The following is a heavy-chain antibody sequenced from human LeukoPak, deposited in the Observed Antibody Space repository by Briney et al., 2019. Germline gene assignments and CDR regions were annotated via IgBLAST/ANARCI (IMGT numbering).Heavy chain of an antibody. CDR2: IYSSGST. V-gene: IGHV3-53*01. CDR1: GFSVSSNY. J-gene: IGHJ4*02. D-gene: IGHD2-2*02. Sequence: GGSLRLSCAASGFSVSSNYMTWVRQAPGKGLEWVSVIYSSGSTYYADSVKGRFTISRDNSKNTLYLQMNSLRAEDTAVYYCARELYDYDGWGQGTLVTVSS. CDR3: ARELYDYDG.